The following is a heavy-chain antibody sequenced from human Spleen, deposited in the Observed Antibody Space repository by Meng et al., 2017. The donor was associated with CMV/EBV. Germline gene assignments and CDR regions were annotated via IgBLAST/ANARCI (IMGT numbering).Heavy chain of an antibody. J-gene: IGHJ5*02. V-gene: IGHV1-69*02. CDR3: ARYNGPYCSSTSCYNNWFDP. CDR2: IIPILGIA. Sequence: SVKVSCKASGGTFSSYTISWVRQAPGQGLEWMGRIIPILGIANYAQKFQGRVTITADKSTSTAYMELSSLRSEDTAVYYCARYNGPYCSSTSCYNNWFDPWGQGTLVTVSS. D-gene: IGHD2-2*02. CDR1: GGTFSSYT.